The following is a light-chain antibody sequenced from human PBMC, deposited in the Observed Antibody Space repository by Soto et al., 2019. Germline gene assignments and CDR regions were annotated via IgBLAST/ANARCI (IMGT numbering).Light chain of an antibody. CDR1: STNIGDYNY. CDR2: GVS. CDR3: SSYASSGTLYV. V-gene: IGLV2-14*01. J-gene: IGLJ1*01. Sequence: QSALTQPAFVSGSPGQSITISCTGTSTNIGDYNYVSWYQQLPGKAPKLMIYGVSNRPLGVSNRFSGSKSGNTASLTISGLQAEDEADYYCSSYASSGTLYVFGSGTKVTVL.